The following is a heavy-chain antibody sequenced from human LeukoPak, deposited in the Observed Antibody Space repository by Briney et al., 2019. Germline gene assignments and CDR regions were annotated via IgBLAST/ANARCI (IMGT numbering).Heavy chain of an antibody. Sequence: PGGSLRLSCAMSGFTFTNYAVTWVRQAPGKGLEWVSGISGSGGSTDYADSVKGRFTISRDNSKNTLFLQMNSLRAEDTAVYYCAKARVVVVITEGIDYGGQGTLVTVSS. D-gene: IGHD3-22*01. CDR2: ISGSGGST. J-gene: IGHJ4*02. CDR3: AKARVVVVITEGIDY. CDR1: GFTFTNYA. V-gene: IGHV3-23*01.